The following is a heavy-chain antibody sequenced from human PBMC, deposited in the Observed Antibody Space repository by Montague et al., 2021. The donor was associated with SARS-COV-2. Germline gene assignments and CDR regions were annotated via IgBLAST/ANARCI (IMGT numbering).Heavy chain of an antibody. CDR3: ARGMIRGVTTPFDY. Sequence: SETLSLTCSVSSGSIISSGYYWGWIRQPPGKELEWIGNIYYSGTTYYNLSLQSRGTISADTSKNHLSLRLSSVTAADTAVYFCARGMIRGVTTPFDYWGQGSQVTVSS. D-gene: IGHD3-10*01. J-gene: IGHJ4*02. V-gene: IGHV4-39*02. CDR2: IYYSGTT. CDR1: SGSIISSGYY.